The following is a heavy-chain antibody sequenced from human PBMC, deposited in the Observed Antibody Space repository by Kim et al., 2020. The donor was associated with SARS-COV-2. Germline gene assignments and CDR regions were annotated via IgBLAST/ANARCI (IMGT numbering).Heavy chain of an antibody. J-gene: IGHJ4*02. V-gene: IGHV3-33*05. D-gene: IGHD2-2*01. CDR1: GFTFSSYG. Sequence: GGSLRLSCAASGFTFSSYGMHWVRQAPGKGLEWVAVISYDGSNKYYADSVKGRFTISRDNSKNTLYLQMNSLRAEDTAVYYCARALWIVVVPAAMSTGLPDYWGQGTLVTVSS. CDR3: ARALWIVVVPAAMSTGLPDY. CDR2: ISYDGSNK.